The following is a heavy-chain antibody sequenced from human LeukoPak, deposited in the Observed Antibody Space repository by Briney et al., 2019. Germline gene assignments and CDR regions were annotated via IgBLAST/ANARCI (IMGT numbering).Heavy chain of an antibody. CDR3: ASIDYGDYAAFDI. V-gene: IGHV4-30-2*01. J-gene: IGHJ3*02. CDR1: GGSISSGGYS. D-gene: IGHD4-17*01. CDR2: IYHSGST. Sequence: NASETLSLTCAVSGGSISSGGYSWSWIRRPPGKGLEWIGYIYHSGSTYYNPSLKSRVTISVDRSKNQFSLKLSSVTAADTAVYYCASIDYGDYAAFDIWGQGTMVTVSS.